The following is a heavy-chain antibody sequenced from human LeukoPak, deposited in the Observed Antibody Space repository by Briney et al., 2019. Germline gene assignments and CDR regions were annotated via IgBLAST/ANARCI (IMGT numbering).Heavy chain of an antibody. J-gene: IGHJ4*02. Sequence: SETLSLTCTVSGGSISSGGYYWSWIRQHPGKGLEWIGYIYYSGSTYYNPSLKSRVTISVDTSKNQFSLKLSSVTAADTAVYYCARSAGSCYSYDYWGQGTLVSVSS. D-gene: IGHD2-15*01. CDR1: GGSISSGGYY. CDR2: IYYSGST. CDR3: ARSAGSCYSYDY. V-gene: IGHV4-31*03.